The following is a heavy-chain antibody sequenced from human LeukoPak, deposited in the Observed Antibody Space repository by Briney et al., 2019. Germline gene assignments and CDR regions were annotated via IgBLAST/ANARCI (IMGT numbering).Heavy chain of an antibody. CDR3: VRNIVRDIVDV. CDR2: IFYSAST. V-gene: IGHV4-31*03. D-gene: IGHD3-10*02. J-gene: IGHJ6*02. Sequence: PSEALSLTCTVSGGSISSGGYYWSWVRQHPGTGLEWIGYIFYSASTYHTPSLKSRATTSVDTTKNQISLKLSSVTAADTAVYYCVRNIVRDIVDVWGQGTTVTVPS. CDR1: GGSISSGGYY.